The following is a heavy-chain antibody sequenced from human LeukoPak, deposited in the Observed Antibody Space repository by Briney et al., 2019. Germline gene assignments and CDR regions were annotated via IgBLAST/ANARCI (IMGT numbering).Heavy chain of an antibody. CDR3: ARKFNVLRFLEWATAWFDP. D-gene: IGHD3-3*01. CDR2: INHSGST. CDR1: GGSFSGYY. Sequence: SETLSLTCAVYGGSFSGYYWSWIRQPPGKGLDWIGEINHSGSTNYNPSLKSRVTISVDTSKNQFSLKLSSVTAADTAVYYCARKFNVLRFLEWATAWFDPWGQGTLVTVSS. V-gene: IGHV4-34*01. J-gene: IGHJ5*02.